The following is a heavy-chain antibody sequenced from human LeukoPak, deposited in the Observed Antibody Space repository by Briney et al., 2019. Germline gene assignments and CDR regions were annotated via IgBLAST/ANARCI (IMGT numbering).Heavy chain of an antibody. CDR1: GGSISSYS. D-gene: IGHD6-13*01. V-gene: IGHV4-59*01. Sequence: SETLSLTCTVCGGSISSYSWSWSRQPPGKGLEWIGYIYYSGSTNYNPSLKSRVTISVDTSKNQFSLKLSSVTAADTAVYYCARDRVQQLVRGNYYYYYGMDVWGKGTPVTVSS. CDR3: ARDRVQQLVRGNYYYYYGMDV. J-gene: IGHJ6*04. CDR2: IYYSGST.